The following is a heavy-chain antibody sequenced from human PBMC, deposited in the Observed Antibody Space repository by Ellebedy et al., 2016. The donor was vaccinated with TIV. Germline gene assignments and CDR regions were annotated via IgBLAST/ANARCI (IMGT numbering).Heavy chain of an antibody. CDR1: RGTFSSYA. CDR3: ARGQDLYGMDV. Sequence: SVKVSXKASRGTFSSYAISWVRQAPGQGLEWMGGIIPIFGTANYAQKFQGRVTITADKSTSTAYMELSSLRSEDTAVYYCARGQDLYGMDVWGQGTTVTVSS. V-gene: IGHV1-69*06. J-gene: IGHJ6*02. CDR2: IIPIFGTA. D-gene: IGHD2-15*01.